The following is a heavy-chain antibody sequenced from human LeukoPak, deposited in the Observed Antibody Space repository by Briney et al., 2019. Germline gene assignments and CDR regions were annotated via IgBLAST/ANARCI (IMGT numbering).Heavy chain of an antibody. Sequence: GGSLRLSCAASGFTFSRSAMHWVRQAPDKGLEWVAVISYDGSNKYYADSVKGRFTISRDNSKNTLYLQMNSLRADDTAVYYCARDRDSSGWYEGFDYWGQGTLVTVSS. J-gene: IGHJ4*02. D-gene: IGHD6-19*01. CDR2: ISYDGSNK. CDR3: ARDRDSSGWYEGFDY. CDR1: GFTFSRSA. V-gene: IGHV3-30-3*01.